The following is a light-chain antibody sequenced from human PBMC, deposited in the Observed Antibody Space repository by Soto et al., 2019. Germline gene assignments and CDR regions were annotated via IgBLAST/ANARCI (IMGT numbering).Light chain of an antibody. CDR2: GAS. V-gene: IGKV3-15*01. J-gene: IGKJ5*01. CDR1: ESVSCN. Sequence: VMTQSPATLSVSPGERVTLSCRASESVSCNLAWYQQRPGLAPRLLIYGASTRATETPLRFRGSGSGTEFTLTISSLQSEDLAVYYCQQYNNWPPSIIFGPGTRLEIK. CDR3: QQYNNWPPSII.